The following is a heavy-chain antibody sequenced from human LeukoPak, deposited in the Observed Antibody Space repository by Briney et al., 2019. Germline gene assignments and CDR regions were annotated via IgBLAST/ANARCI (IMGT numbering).Heavy chain of an antibody. J-gene: IGHJ4*02. Sequence: ASVKVSCKASGYTFTSYYMHWVRQAPGQGLEWMGIINPSGGSTSYAQKFQGRVTMTRDTSTSTVYMELSSLRSEDTAVYYCARGSHIVVVVAANPYYFDYWGQGTLVTVSS. CDR2: INPSGGST. CDR1: GYTFTSYY. CDR3: ARGSHIVVVVAANPYYFDY. V-gene: IGHV1-46*01. D-gene: IGHD2-15*01.